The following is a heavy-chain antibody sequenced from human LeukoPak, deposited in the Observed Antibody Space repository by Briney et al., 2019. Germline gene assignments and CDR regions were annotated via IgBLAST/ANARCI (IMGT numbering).Heavy chain of an antibody. J-gene: IGHJ3*02. CDR2: INPNSGGT. CDR1: GYTFTDYF. CDR3: AREGYSGRFDI. D-gene: IGHD3-10*01. V-gene: IGHV1-2*02. Sequence: ASVKVSCKASGYTFTDYFMNWVRQAPGQGLEWMGWINPNSGGTNYAQKFQGRVTMTRDTSISTAYMELSRLRSDDTAVYYCAREGYSGRFDIWGQGTMVTVSS.